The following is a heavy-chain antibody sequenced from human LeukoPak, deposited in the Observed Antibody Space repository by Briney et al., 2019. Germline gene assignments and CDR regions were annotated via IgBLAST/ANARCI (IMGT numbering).Heavy chain of an antibody. CDR1: GGSFSGYY. J-gene: IGHJ4*02. CDR3: ARDRGYYDSSGYSD. D-gene: IGHD3-22*01. CDR2: INHSGST. V-gene: IGHV4-34*01. Sequence: SETLSLTCAVYGGSFSGYYWSWIRQPPGKGLEWIGEINHSGSTNYNPSLKSRVPISVDTSKNQFSLKLSSVTAADTAVYYCARDRGYYDSSGYSDWGQGTLVTVSS.